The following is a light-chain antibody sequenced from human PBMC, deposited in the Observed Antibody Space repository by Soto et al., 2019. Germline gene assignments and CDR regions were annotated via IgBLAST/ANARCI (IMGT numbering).Light chain of an antibody. J-gene: IGLJ2*01. CDR3: QVFDGNTDDVI. CDR1: IGSKT. CDR2: DDS. Sequence: SYELTQAPSVSVAPGQTARITCGGIGSKTVHWYQQKPGQAPVLVVYDDSDRPSGIPDRFSGSNSGNTATLTISTVEAGDEAAYFCQVFDGNTDDVIFGGGTKLTVL. V-gene: IGLV3-21*02.